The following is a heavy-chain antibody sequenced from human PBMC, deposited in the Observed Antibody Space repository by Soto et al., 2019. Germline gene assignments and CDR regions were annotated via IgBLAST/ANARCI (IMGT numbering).Heavy chain of an antibody. Sequence: PGGSLRLSCAASGFTLSGSAMHWVRQASGKGLEWVGRIRDKANNYATAYAASVKGRFTISRDDSKNTAYLQMNSLKSEDTAVYYCTCPMYFYDSSGYSTEDYWGQGALVTVSS. J-gene: IGHJ4*02. CDR3: TCPMYFYDSSGYSTEDY. CDR2: IRDKANNYAT. D-gene: IGHD3-22*01. CDR1: GFTLSGSA. V-gene: IGHV3-73*01.